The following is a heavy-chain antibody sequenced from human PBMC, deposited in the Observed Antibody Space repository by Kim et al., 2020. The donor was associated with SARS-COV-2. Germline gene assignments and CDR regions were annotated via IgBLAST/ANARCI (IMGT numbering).Heavy chain of an antibody. CDR3: ARGRHLYGSGTLQKAPSYYYYDGMDV. J-gene: IGHJ6*02. CDR2: IYTSGST. D-gene: IGHD3-10*01. V-gene: IGHV4-4*07. CDR1: GGSISSYY. Sequence: SETLSLTCTVSGGSISSYYWSWIRQPAGKGLEWIGRIYTSGSTNYNPSLKSRVTMSVDTSKNQFSLKLSSVTAADTAVYYCARGRHLYGSGTLQKAPSYYYYDGMDVWGQGTTVTVSS.